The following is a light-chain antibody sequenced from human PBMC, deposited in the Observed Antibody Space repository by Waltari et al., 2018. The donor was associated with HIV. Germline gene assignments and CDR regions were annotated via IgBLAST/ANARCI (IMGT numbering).Light chain of an antibody. V-gene: IGLV2-8*01. CDR2: GVN. J-gene: IGLJ2*01. CDR1: SRDVGAYNF. CDR3: SSYAGPNHLL. Sequence: SASGSPGQSVTFSCTGTSRDVGAYNFVSWYQQHPGKAPKLIIYGVNRRPSGVPDRFSGSKSGNTASLTVSGLQADDEADYYCSSYAGPNHLLFGGGTKLTVL.